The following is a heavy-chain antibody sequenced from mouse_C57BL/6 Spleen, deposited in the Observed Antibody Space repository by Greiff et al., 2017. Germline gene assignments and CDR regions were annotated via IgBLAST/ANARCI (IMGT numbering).Heavy chain of an antibody. CDR1: GYAFSSSW. Sequence: QVQLQQSGPELVKPGASVKISCKASGYAFSSSWMNWVKQRPGKGLEWIGRIYPGDGDTNYNGKFKGKATLTADKSSSTAYMQLSSRTSKDAAVDFCVRLDEYDAYYAMDYWGQGTSVTVSS. V-gene: IGHV1-82*01. D-gene: IGHD2-4*01. J-gene: IGHJ4*01. CDR3: VRLDEYDAYYAMDY. CDR2: IYPGDGDT.